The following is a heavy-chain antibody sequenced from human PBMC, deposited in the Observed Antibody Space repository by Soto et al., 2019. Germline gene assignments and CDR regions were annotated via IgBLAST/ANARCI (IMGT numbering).Heavy chain of an antibody. J-gene: IGHJ4*01. CDR1: GFTFSTYT. CDR3: ARRSGSRASDSGGYSTFDD. Sequence: EVQLVESGGGLVKPGGSLRLSCAASGFTFSTYTMNWVRQAPGKGLEWISYISSDTSYIDYADSAKGRFTISRDNAVNYRYLQMASLRVDDTAVYYCARRSGSRASDSGGYSTFDDGGHVNLGTV. D-gene: IGHD2-21*01. CDR2: ISSDTSYI. V-gene: IGHV3-21*02.